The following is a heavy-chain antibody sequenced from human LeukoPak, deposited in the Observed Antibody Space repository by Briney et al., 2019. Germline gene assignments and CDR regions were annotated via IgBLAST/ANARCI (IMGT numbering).Heavy chain of an antibody. D-gene: IGHD6-13*01. CDR3: AREPAIAAAGIPMAFDI. V-gene: IGHV5-51*01. J-gene: IGHJ3*02. CDR2: IYPGDSDT. Sequence: GESLKISCKGAGYTFTSYWIGWVRQLPGKGLEWRGIIYPGDSDTRYSPSFLGQVTISADKSISTAYLQWSSLKASDNAMYYCAREPAIAAAGIPMAFDIWGQGTMVTVSS. CDR1: GYTFTSYW.